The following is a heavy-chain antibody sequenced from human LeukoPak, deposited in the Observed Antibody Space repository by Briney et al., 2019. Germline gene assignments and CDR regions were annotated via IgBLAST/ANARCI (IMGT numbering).Heavy chain of an antibody. J-gene: IGHJ4*02. CDR2: ISYDGSNK. CDR1: GFTFSSYG. CDR3: AKDSHWILFDD. Sequence: GGSLRLSCAASGFTFSSYGMHWVRQAPGKGLEWVAVISYDGSNKYYADSVKGRFTISRDNSKNTLYLQMNSLRAEDTAVYYCAKDSHWILFDDWGQGTLVTVSS. V-gene: IGHV3-30*18. D-gene: IGHD2-2*03.